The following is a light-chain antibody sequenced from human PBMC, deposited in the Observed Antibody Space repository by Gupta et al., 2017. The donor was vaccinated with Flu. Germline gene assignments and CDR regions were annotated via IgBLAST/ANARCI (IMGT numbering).Light chain of an antibody. Sequence: DIQMTQSPSSLSASVGDRVTITCWTSQSIASDLNWYQQKPGKAPKPLIYGASSLESGVPSRFSGSGSGTDFTLTISSLQPEDVATYYCQQSHSTPLTFGQGTKVEI. V-gene: IGKV1-39*01. CDR1: QSIASD. CDR3: QQSHSTPLT. CDR2: GAS. J-gene: IGKJ1*01.